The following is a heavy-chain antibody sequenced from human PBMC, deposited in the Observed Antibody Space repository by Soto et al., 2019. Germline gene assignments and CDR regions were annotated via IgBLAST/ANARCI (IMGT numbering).Heavy chain of an antibody. CDR3: AKFSYDYSGYLFDY. D-gene: IGHD3-22*01. CDR1: GFTLSSYA. Sequence: GGSLRLSCAASGFTLSSYAMSWVRQAPGKGLEWVSAISSSGGSTYYADSVKGRFTISRDNSKNTLYLQMNSLRAEDTAVYYCAKFSYDYSGYLFDYWGQGTLVTVS. V-gene: IGHV3-23*01. CDR2: ISSSGGST. J-gene: IGHJ4*02.